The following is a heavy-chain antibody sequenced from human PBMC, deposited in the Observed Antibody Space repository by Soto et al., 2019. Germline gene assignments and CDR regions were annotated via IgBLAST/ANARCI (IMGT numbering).Heavy chain of an antibody. J-gene: IGHJ4*02. Sequence: ASVKVSCKVSGYTLTELSMHWVRQAPGKGLEWMGGFDPEDGETIYAQKFQGRVTMTEDTSTDTAYMELSSLRSEDTAVYYCATDIFYGDYVSITFDYWGQGTLVTVSS. CDR3: ATDIFYGDYVSITFDY. CDR2: FDPEDGET. D-gene: IGHD4-17*01. V-gene: IGHV1-24*01. CDR1: GYTLTELS.